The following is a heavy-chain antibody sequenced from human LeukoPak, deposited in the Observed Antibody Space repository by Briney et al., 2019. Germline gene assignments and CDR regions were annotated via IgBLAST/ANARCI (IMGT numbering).Heavy chain of an antibody. CDR2: ISASGGST. D-gene: IGHD2-15*01. V-gene: IGHV3-23*01. J-gene: IGHJ4*02. Sequence: GGSLRLSCAASGFSFSNYAMSWVRQASGKGLEWVSGISASGGSTYYADSVKGRFTISRDNSKNTLFLQLNSLRAEDTALYYCATQKLYCSGGSCYSSHFDYWGQGTLVIVSS. CDR3: ATQKLYCSGGSCYSSHFDY. CDR1: GFSFSNYA.